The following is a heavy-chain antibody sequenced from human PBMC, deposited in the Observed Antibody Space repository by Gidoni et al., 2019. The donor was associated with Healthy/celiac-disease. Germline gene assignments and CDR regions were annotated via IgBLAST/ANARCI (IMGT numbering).Heavy chain of an antibody. V-gene: IGHV3-66*02. D-gene: IGHD3-10*01. CDR2: IYSGGST. J-gene: IGHJ6*02. CDR3: ARHYGSGGYGRDV. Sequence: EVQLVESGGGLVQPGGSLRLSCAASGFTFSRNYMRWVRQAPGKGLEWVSVIYSGGSTYYADSVKGRFTISRDNSKNTLYLQMNSLRAEDTAVYYCARHYGSGGYGRDVWGQGTTVTVSS. CDR1: GFTFSRNY.